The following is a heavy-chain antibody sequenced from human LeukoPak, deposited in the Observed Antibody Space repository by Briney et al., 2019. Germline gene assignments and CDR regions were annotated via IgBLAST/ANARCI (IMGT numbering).Heavy chain of an antibody. CDR3: AKSYYYGSGGYSLTAFDI. CDR2: ISDSAGTT. Sequence: GGSLRLSCAASGFTVSNNYMTWVRQAPGKGLEWVSGISDSAGTTYYADSVKGRFSISRDNSKNTLNLQMNSLRAEDTAVYYCAKSYYYGSGGYSLTAFDIWGQGTMVTVSS. D-gene: IGHD3-10*01. J-gene: IGHJ3*02. V-gene: IGHV3-23*01. CDR1: GFTVSNNY.